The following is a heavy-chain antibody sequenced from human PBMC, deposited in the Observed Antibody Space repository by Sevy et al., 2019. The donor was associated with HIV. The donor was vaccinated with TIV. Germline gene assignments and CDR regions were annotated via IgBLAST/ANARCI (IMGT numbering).Heavy chain of an antibody. V-gene: IGHV4-59*08. J-gene: IGHJ4*02. Sequence: SETLSLTCTVSGGSITSLYWNWIRQPPGKGLEWIANIYYNGHINYSPSLKSRVTLSLDTSKNQFSLRLSSVTAADTAMYYCAGENAWGRGYSWGQGTLVTVSS. CDR3: AGENAWGRGYS. D-gene: IGHD1-26*01. CDR1: GGSITSLY. CDR2: IYYNGHI.